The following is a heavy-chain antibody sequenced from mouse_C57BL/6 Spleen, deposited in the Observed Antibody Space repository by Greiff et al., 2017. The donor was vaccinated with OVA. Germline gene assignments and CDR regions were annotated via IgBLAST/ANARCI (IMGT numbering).Heavy chain of an antibody. CDR2: ISYDGSN. D-gene: IGHD1-1*02. Sequence: EVQRVESGPGLVKPSQSLSLTCSVTGYSITSGYYWNWIRQFPGNKLEWMGYISYDGSNNYNPSLKNRISITRDTSKNQFYLKLNSVTTEDTATYYCARDGDYYLGFDVWGTGTTVTVSS. V-gene: IGHV3-6*01. J-gene: IGHJ1*03. CDR1: GYSITSGYY. CDR3: ARDGDYYLGFDV.